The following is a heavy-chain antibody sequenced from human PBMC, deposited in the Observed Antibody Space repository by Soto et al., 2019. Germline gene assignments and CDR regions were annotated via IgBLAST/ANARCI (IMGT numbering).Heavy chain of an antibody. Sequence: QVQLQESGPGLVKPSETLSLTCTVSGGSISSYYWSWIRQPPGKGLEWIGYIYYSGSTNYNPSLKSRVTISVDTSKNQFSLKLSSVTAADTAVYYCARDRISSGWYGNGGQGTLVTVSS. CDR3: ARDRISSGWYGN. D-gene: IGHD6-19*01. J-gene: IGHJ4*02. CDR2: IYYSGST. CDR1: GGSISSYY. V-gene: IGHV4-59*01.